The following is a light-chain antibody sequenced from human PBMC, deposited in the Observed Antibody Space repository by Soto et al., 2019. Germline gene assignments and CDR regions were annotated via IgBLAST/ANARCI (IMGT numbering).Light chain of an antibody. CDR3: NSYISSGTLV. CDR1: SSDVGGYNY. J-gene: IGLJ1*01. CDR2: EVS. Sequence: QSALTQPASVSGSPGQSITISCTGTSSDVGGYNYVSWYQQHPRKAPKLMIYEVSNRPSGVSSRFSGSKSGNTASLTISGLQAEDEADYYCNSYISSGTLVFGTGTKLAVL. V-gene: IGLV2-14*01.